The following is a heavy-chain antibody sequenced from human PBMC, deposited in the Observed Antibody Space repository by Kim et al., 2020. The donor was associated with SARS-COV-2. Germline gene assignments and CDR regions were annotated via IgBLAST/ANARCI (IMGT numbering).Heavy chain of an antibody. V-gene: IGHV3-30*01. J-gene: IGHJ6*02. D-gene: IGHD1-26*01. Sequence: YADSVKGRFTISRDNSKNTLYLQMNSLRAEDTAVYYCAIGKGGSYYGMDVWGHGTTVTVSS. CDR3: AIGKGGSYYGMDV.